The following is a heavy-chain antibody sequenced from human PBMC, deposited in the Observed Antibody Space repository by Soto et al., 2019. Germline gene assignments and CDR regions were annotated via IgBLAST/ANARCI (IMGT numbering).Heavy chain of an antibody. Sequence: QVQLVQSGAEVKKPGSSVKVSCKASGGTFSSYAISWVRQAPGQGLEWMGGIIPIFGTANYAQKFQGRVTIPADACTSTAYMALSSLRAEDTGVYYCARGLIVGAPDYYYGMDVWGQGTTVTVSS. V-gene: IGHV1-69*12. CDR2: IIPIFGTA. J-gene: IGHJ6*02. CDR3: ARGLIVGAPDYYYGMDV. CDR1: GGTFSSYA. D-gene: IGHD1-26*01.